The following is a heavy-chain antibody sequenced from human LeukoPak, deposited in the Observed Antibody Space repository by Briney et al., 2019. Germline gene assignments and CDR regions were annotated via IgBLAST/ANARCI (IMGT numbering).Heavy chain of an antibody. CDR2: ISSSSSTI. Sequence: PGGSLRLSCAASGFTFSSYSMNWVRQAPGKGLEWVSYISSSSSTIYYADSVKGRFTISRDNAKNSLYLQMNSLRAEDTAVYYCAREGQQLVLAYYYYYYMDVWGKGTTVTVSS. V-gene: IGHV3-48*01. J-gene: IGHJ6*03. CDR1: GFTFSSYS. CDR3: AREGQQLVLAYYYYYYMDV. D-gene: IGHD6-13*01.